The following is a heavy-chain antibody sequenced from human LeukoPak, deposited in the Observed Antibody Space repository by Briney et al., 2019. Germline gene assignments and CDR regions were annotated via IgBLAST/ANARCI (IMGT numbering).Heavy chain of an antibody. J-gene: IGHJ4*02. Sequence: GGSLRLSCAASGFTFSSYAMSWVRQAPGKGLEWVSAISGSGDSTYYGDSVKGRFTISRDNSKNTLYVQMNSLRAEDTAVYYCAKARDSSGLFDYWGQGTLGTVSS. CDR2: ISGSGDST. CDR1: GFTFSSYA. D-gene: IGHD3-22*01. CDR3: AKARDSSGLFDY. V-gene: IGHV3-23*01.